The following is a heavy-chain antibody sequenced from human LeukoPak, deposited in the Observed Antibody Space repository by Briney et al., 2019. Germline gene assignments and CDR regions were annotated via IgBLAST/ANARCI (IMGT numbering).Heavy chain of an antibody. CDR1: GFTFSSYG. CDR3: AKDSWLLWFGELAGLGWFDP. J-gene: IGHJ5*02. Sequence: GRSLRLSCAAAGFTFSSYGMPWVRQAPGKGLEWVAVIWYDGSNKYYADSVKGRFTISRDNSKNTLYLQMNSLRAEDTAVYYCAKDSWLLWFGELAGLGWFDPWGQGTLVTVSS. CDR2: IWYDGSNK. D-gene: IGHD3-10*01. V-gene: IGHV3-33*06.